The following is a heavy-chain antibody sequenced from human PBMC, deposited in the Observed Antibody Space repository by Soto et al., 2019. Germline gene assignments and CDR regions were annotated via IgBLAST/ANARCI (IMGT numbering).Heavy chain of an antibody. CDR3: AREKREYSGYRPADY. J-gene: IGHJ4*02. D-gene: IGHD5-12*01. V-gene: IGHV1-18*01. CDR1: GYTFTSYG. CDR2: ISVYNGNT. Sequence: GASVKVSCKASGYTFTSYGISWVRQAPGQGLEWMGWISVYNGNTNYAQKFQGRVSMTTDTSTSTAYMELRSLRSDDTAVYYCAREKREYSGYRPADYWGQGTLVTVSS.